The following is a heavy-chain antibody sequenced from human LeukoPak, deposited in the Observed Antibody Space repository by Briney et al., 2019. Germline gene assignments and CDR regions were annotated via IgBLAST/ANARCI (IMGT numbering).Heavy chain of an antibody. Sequence: GASVKVSCKASGYTFTSYGISWVRQAPGQGLEWMGIINPSGGSTSYAQKFQGRVTMTRDTSTSTVYMELSSLRSEDTAVYYCARSGGIAARPTDIDFDYWGQGTLVTVSS. D-gene: IGHD6-6*01. V-gene: IGHV1-46*01. CDR1: GYTFTSYG. CDR3: ARSGGIAARPTDIDFDY. J-gene: IGHJ4*02. CDR2: INPSGGST.